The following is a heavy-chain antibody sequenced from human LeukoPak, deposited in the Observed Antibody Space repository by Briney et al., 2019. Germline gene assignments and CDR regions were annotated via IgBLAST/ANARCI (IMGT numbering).Heavy chain of an antibody. CDR1: GYSISSGYY. J-gene: IGHJ4*02. V-gene: IGHV4-38-2*01. Sequence: PSETLSLTRAVSGYSISSGYYWGWIRQPPGKGLEWIGSIYHSGSTYYNPSLKSRVTISVDTSKNQFSLKLSSVTAADTAVYYCARSYDSTGYYVDYWGQGTLVTVSS. CDR2: IYHSGST. CDR3: ARSYDSTGYYVDY. D-gene: IGHD3-22*01.